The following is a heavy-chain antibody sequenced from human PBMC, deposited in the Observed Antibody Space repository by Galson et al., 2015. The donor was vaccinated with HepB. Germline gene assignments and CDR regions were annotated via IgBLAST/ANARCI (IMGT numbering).Heavy chain of an antibody. V-gene: IGHV3-7*03. J-gene: IGHJ4*02. Sequence: SLRLSCAASGFMFSSYAMSWVRQAPGKGPEWVANIKQDGSEKYYVDSVKGRFTISRDNAKNSLYLQMNSLRAEDTAVYYCARDNGCSSTSCPRGWYYFDYWGQGTLVTVSS. CDR2: IKQDGSEK. CDR3: ARDNGCSSTSCPRGWYYFDY. D-gene: IGHD2-2*01. CDR1: GFMFSSYA.